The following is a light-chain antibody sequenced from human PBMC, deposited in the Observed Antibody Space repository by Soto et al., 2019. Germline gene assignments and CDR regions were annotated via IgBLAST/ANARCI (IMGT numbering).Light chain of an antibody. J-gene: IGKJ1*01. CDR2: AAS. CDR1: QGISSY. V-gene: IGKV1-9*01. CDR3: QQLNSYPRT. Sequence: QLTQSPSSLSASVGDRVTITCRASQGISSYLAWYQQKPGKAPNLLIYAASTLQSGVPSRFSGSGSGTDFTLTISSLQPEDFATYYCQQLNSYPRTFGQGTKVDIK.